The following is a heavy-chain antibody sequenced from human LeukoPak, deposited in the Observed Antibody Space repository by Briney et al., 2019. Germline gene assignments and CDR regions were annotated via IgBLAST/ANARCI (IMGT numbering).Heavy chain of an antibody. CDR2: IRSKANSYAT. D-gene: IGHD6-13*01. Sequence: PGGSLRLSCAASGFTFSSYEMNWVRQASGKGLEWVGRIRSKANSYATAYAASVKGRFTISRDDSKNTAYLQMNSLKTEGTAVYYCTRFLSWNYWGQGTLVTVSS. CDR1: GFTFSSYE. CDR3: TRFLSWNY. V-gene: IGHV3-73*01. J-gene: IGHJ4*02.